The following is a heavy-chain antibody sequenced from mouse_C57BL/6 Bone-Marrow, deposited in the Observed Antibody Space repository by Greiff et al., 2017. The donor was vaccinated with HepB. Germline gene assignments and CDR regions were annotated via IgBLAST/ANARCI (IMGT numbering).Heavy chain of an antibody. Sequence: QVQLQQPGAELVKPGASVKLSCKASGYTFTSYWMHWVKQRPGQGLEWIGMIHPNSGSTNYNEKFKSKATLTVDKSSSTAYMQLSSLTSEDSAVYYSARGNYGSAWFAYWGQGTLVTVSA. CDR2: IHPNSGST. D-gene: IGHD2-2*01. CDR3: ARGNYGSAWFAY. V-gene: IGHV1-64*01. CDR1: GYTFTSYW. J-gene: IGHJ3*01.